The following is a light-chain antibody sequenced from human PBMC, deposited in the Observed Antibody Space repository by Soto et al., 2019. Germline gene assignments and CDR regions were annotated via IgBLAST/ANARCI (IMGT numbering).Light chain of an antibody. CDR1: QSVSTN. CDR2: GAS. Sequence: EIVMTPSPATLSVSPGERATLSCRASQSVSTNLAWYQQKPGQAPSHLIYGASPRATGIPARFSGSRSGTEFTLTISSLQSEDFAVYDCQQDNNWPYTVGQGTKLEIK. J-gene: IGKJ2*01. V-gene: IGKV3-15*01. CDR3: QQDNNWPYT.